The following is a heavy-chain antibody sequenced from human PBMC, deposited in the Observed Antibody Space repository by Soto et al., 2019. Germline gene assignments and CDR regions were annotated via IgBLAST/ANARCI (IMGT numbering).Heavy chain of an antibody. D-gene: IGHD6-19*01. V-gene: IGHV4-59*01. CDR2: IYYNGST. CDR1: GGFISNYY. J-gene: IGHJ4*02. CDR3: PRGSVFSSGWYWPALDY. Sequence: PSETLSLTCTVSGGFISNYYWSWIRQSPGKGLEWIGYIYYNGSTNYNPSLKSRVTISVDTSKNQFSPRLNSLTAADTAVYYCPRGSVFSSGWYWPALDYWGQGTLVTVSS.